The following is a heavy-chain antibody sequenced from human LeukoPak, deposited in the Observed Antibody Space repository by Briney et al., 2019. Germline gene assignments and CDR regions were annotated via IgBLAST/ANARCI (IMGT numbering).Heavy chain of an antibody. CDR2: ISGSGGST. J-gene: IGHJ4*02. Sequence: GGSLRLSCAASGFTFSSYAMSWVRQAPGKGLEWVSAISGSGGSTCYADSVKGRFTISRDNAKNSLYLQMNSLRSEDTAVYYCARGVSRCSGGSCYLYSFDYWGQGTLVTVSS. D-gene: IGHD2-15*01. CDR3: ARGVSRCSGGSCYLYSFDY. CDR1: GFTFSSYA. V-gene: IGHV3-23*01.